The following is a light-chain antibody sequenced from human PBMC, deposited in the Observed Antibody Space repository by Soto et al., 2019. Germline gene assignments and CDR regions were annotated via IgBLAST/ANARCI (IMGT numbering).Light chain of an antibody. CDR1: QSVSSSY. CDR2: GAS. V-gene: IGKV3-20*01. J-gene: IGKJ1*01. Sequence: EIVLTQSPGTLSLSPGERATLSCRASQSVSSSYLAWYQQKPGQAPRLLIYGASSRATGIPDRFRGSGSGTAFSLTISRLEPEDFAVYYCQQYGSSRGTFGQGPKVEIK. CDR3: QQYGSSRGT.